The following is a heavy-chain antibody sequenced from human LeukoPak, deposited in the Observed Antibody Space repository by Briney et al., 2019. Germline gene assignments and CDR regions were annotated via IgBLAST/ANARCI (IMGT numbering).Heavy chain of an antibody. CDR1: GGSFSGYY. Sequence: SETLSLTCAVYGGSFSGYYWSRIRQPPGKGLEWIGEINHSGSTNYNPSLKSRVTISVDMSKNQFSVNLISVTAADTAVYYCARGPHQHWPLGQFWGQGSLVTVSS. V-gene: IGHV4-34*01. CDR3: ARGPHQHWPLGQF. CDR2: INHSGST. J-gene: IGHJ4*02. D-gene: IGHD2-2*01.